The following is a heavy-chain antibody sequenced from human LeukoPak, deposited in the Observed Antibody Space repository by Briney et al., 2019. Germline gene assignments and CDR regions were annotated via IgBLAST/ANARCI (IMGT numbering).Heavy chain of an antibody. D-gene: IGHD5-18*01. V-gene: IGHV4-39*01. CDR3: ARRNGYPFFDY. CDR1: GGSVSSSRYY. CDR2: IYYSGST. J-gene: IGHJ4*02. Sequence: NPSETLSLTCTVSGGSVSSSRYYWGWIRQPPGKGLEWIGSIYYSGSTYYNPSLKSRVTISIDTSKNQFSLKLTSVTAADTAVYYCARRNGYPFFDYWGQGTLVTVSS.